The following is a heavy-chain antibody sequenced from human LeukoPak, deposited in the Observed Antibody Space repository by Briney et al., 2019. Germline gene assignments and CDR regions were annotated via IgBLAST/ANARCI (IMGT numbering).Heavy chain of an antibody. D-gene: IGHD5-12*01. CDR1: GFTFSSYS. CDR3: ARESDIVATIRAFDI. Sequence: SGGSLRLSCAASGFTFSSYSMNWVRQAPGKGLEWVSSISSSSSYIYYADSVKGRFTISRDNAKNSLYLQMNSLRAEDTAVYYCARESDIVATIRAFDIWGQGTMVTVSS. J-gene: IGHJ3*02. V-gene: IGHV3-21*01. CDR2: ISSSSSYI.